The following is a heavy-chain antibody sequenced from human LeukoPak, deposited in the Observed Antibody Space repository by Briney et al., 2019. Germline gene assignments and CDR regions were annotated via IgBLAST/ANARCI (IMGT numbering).Heavy chain of an antibody. Sequence: SETLSLTCAVSGGSISSGGYSWSWIRQPPGKGLEWIGYIYHSGSTYYNPSLKSRVTISVDRSKNQFSLKLSSATAADTAVYYCARDDYGGKGGAFDIWGQGTMVTVSS. D-gene: IGHD4-23*01. CDR3: ARDDYGGKGGAFDI. V-gene: IGHV4-30-2*01. CDR2: IYHSGST. J-gene: IGHJ3*02. CDR1: GGSISSGGYS.